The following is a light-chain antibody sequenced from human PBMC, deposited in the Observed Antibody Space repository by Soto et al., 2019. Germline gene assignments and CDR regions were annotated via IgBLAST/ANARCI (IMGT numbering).Light chain of an antibody. CDR2: RIN. V-gene: IGLV7-46*01. Sequence: QAVVTQEPSVTVSPGGTVTLTCEPSTGPVTSGHYPYWFQQKPGQAPRTLIYRINNKHSWTPARFSGSLLGGKAALTLSGAQPEDEAEYYCLLSYNGVPVFGGGTKLTVL. J-gene: IGLJ3*02. CDR3: LLSYNGVPV. CDR1: TGPVTSGHY.